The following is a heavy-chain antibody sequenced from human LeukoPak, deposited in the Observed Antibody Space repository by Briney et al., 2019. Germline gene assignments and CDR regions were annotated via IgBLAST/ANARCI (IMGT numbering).Heavy chain of an antibody. CDR3: ARDYYGSGSGGNWFDP. Sequence: PSETLSLTCTVSGGSISGYYWTWIRQPAGKGLEWIGRIYTSGTSNYNPSLKSRVSLSVDTSKNQFSLNLNSVTAADTAVYYCARDYYGSGSGGNWFDPWGQGTLVTVSS. J-gene: IGHJ5*02. V-gene: IGHV4-4*07. CDR2: IYTSGTS. D-gene: IGHD3-10*01. CDR1: GGSISGYY.